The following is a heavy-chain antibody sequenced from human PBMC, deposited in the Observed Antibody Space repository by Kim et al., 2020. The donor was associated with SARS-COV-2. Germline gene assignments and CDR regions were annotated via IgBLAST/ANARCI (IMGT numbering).Heavy chain of an antibody. CDR1: GFTFGDYA. CDR2: ISWNSGSI. CDR3: AKDTRYGDLGDGMDV. D-gene: IGHD4-17*01. Sequence: GGSLRLSCAASGFTFGDYAMHWVRQAPGKGLEWVSGISWNSGSIGYADSVKGRFTISRDNAKNSLYLQMNSLRAEDTALYYCAKDTRYGDLGDGMDVWGQGTTVTVSS. J-gene: IGHJ6*02. V-gene: IGHV3-9*01.